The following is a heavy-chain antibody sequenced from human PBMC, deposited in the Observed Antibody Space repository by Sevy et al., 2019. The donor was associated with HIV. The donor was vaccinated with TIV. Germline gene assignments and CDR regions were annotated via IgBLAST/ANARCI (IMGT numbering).Heavy chain of an antibody. D-gene: IGHD4-17*01. CDR1: GFTVSSNY. CDR2: ISGSGGST. V-gene: IGHV3-23*01. Sequence: GGSLRLSCAASGFTVSSNYMSWVRQAPGKGLEWVSAISGSGGSTYYADSVKGRFTISRDNSKNTLYLQMNSLRAEDTAVYYCAKDGLYGDYGYYYGMDVWGQGTTVTVSS. CDR3: AKDGLYGDYGYYYGMDV. J-gene: IGHJ6*02.